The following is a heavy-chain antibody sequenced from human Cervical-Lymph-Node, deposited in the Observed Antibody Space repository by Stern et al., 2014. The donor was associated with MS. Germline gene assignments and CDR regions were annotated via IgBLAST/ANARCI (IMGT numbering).Heavy chain of an antibody. D-gene: IGHD3-10*01. V-gene: IGHV3-30*18. J-gene: IGHJ6*02. CDR2: ISFDGTNK. CDR1: GFTFSSHG. CDR3: AKGQMFRGLTGYYGMDV. Sequence: VQLVESGGGVVQPGRSLRLSCAASGFTFSSHGMHWVRQAPGKGLEWVAGISFDGTNKYYRDSVKGRFTISRDNSKNTMYLQMNSLRGEDTAVYYCAKGQMFRGLTGYYGMDVWGQGTTVTVSS.